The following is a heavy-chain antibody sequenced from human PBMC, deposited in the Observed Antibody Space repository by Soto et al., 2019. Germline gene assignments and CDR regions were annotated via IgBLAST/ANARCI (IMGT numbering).Heavy chain of an antibody. D-gene: IGHD3-10*01. Sequence: SETLSLTCAVYGGSFSGYYWSWIRQPPGKGLEWIGEINHSGSTNYNPSLKSRVTISVDTSKNQFSLKLSSVAAADTAVYYCARGSNYYGSGSPPYEYYYYGMDVWGQGTTVTVSS. V-gene: IGHV4-34*01. J-gene: IGHJ6*02. CDR3: ARGSNYYGSGSPPYEYYYYGMDV. CDR2: INHSGST. CDR1: GGSFSGYY.